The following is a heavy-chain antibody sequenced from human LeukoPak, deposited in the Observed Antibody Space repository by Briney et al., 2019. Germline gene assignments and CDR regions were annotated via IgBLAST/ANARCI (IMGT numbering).Heavy chain of an antibody. CDR1: GGSVSSGSYY. CDR3: ARDGSTFTSGAMDV. Sequence: SETLSLTCTVSGGSVSSGSYYWSWIRQPPGEGLEWIGYASDSGNTNYNPSLKRRVTISVDTSKNQFSLKLSSVTAADTAVYYCARDGSTFTSGAMDVWGRGTTVTVSS. D-gene: IGHD3-3*02. J-gene: IGHJ6*02. CDR2: ASDSGNT. V-gene: IGHV4-61*01.